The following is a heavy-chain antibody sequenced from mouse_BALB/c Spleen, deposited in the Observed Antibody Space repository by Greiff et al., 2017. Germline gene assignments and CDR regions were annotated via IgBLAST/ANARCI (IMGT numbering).Heavy chain of an antibody. CDR1: GYSITSGYY. J-gene: IGHJ4*01. Sequence: ESGPGLVKPSQSLSLTCSVTGYSITSGYYWNWIRQFPGNKLEWMGYISYDGSNNYNPSLKNRISITRDTSKNQFFLKLNSVTTEDTATYYCARAGNSPMDYWGQGTSVTVSS. V-gene: IGHV3-6*02. CDR3: ARAGNSPMDY. CDR2: ISYDGSN.